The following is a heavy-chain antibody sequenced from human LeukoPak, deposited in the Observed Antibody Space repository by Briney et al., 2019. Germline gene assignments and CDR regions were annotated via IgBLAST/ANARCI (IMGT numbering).Heavy chain of an antibody. CDR2: ISAYNGNT. D-gene: IGHD3-22*01. J-gene: IGHJ6*02. V-gene: IGHV1-18*01. Sequence: ASVKVSCKASGYTFTSYGISWVRQAPGQGLEWMGWISAYNGNTNYAQKLQGRVTMTTDTSTSTAYMELRSLRSDDTAVYYCARASGYYDSSGYLGYYYYYGMDVWGQGTTVTVSS. CDR1: GYTFTSYG. CDR3: ARASGYYDSSGYLGYYYYYGMDV.